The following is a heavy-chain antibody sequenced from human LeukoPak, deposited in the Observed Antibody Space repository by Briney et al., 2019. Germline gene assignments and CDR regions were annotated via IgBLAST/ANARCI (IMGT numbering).Heavy chain of an antibody. J-gene: IGHJ4*02. Sequence: ASVKVSCKASGYTFTGYYMHWVRQVPGQGLEWMGWINPNSGGTNYAQKFQGRVTMTRDTSISTAYMELSRLRSDDTAVYYCARDYDSSGYYPWGGQGTLVTVSS. D-gene: IGHD3-22*01. V-gene: IGHV1-2*02. CDR2: INPNSGGT. CDR3: ARDYDSSGYYPW. CDR1: GYTFTGYY.